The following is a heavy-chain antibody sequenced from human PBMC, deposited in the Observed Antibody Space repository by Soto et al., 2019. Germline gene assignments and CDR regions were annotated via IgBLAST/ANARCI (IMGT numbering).Heavy chain of an antibody. CDR1: GGTFSRYA. J-gene: IGHJ1*01. CDR3: ARAPAVGATQTEYFQH. CDR2: LIPIFGTA. Sequence: QVQLVQSGAEVKKPGSSVKVSCKASGGTFSRYAISWVRQAPGQGLEWMGGLIPIFGTANYAQKFPGRVTITADESTSTAYMELSSLRSADTAVYYCARAPAVGATQTEYFQHWGHGTLVTVSS. V-gene: IGHV1-69*01. D-gene: IGHD1-26*01.